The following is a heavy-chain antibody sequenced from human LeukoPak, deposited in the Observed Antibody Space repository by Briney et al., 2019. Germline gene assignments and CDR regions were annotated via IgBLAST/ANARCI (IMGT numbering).Heavy chain of an antibody. CDR2: IYYSGST. CDR1: GGSISSYY. D-gene: IGHD3-22*01. J-gene: IGHJ3*02. Sequence: PSETLSLTCTASGGSISSYYWSWIRQPPGKGLEWIGYIYYSGSTNYNPSLKSRVTISVDTSKNQFSLKLSSVTAADTAVYYCARLDTYYYDSTPTYAFDIWGQGTMVTVSS. CDR3: ARLDTYYYDSTPTYAFDI. V-gene: IGHV4-59*01.